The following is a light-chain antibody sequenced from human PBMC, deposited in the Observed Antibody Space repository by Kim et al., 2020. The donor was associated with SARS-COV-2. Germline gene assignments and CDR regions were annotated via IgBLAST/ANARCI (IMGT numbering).Light chain of an antibody. Sequence: TVTIPCARGRRGIASTYVQWYQQRPGSAPTTVIYEDNQRPSGVPDRFSGSIDSSSNSASLTISGLKTEDEADYYCQSYDSSNHAVFGGGTQLTVL. CDR1: RRGIASTY. CDR2: EDN. V-gene: IGLV6-57*03. CDR3: QSYDSSNHAV. J-gene: IGLJ2*01.